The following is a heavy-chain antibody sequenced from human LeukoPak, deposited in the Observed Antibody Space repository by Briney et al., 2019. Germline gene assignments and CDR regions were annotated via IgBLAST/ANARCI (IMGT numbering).Heavy chain of an antibody. CDR3: ARSHDYGDLDAFDI. Sequence: GSSVKDSCKASGGTFSSYAISWVRQAPGQRLEWMGGIIPIFGTANYAQKFQGRVTITADKSASTAYMELSSLRSEDTAVYYCARSHDYGDLDAFDIWGQGTMVTVSS. D-gene: IGHD4-17*01. V-gene: IGHV1-69*06. J-gene: IGHJ3*02. CDR2: IIPIFGTA. CDR1: GGTFSSYA.